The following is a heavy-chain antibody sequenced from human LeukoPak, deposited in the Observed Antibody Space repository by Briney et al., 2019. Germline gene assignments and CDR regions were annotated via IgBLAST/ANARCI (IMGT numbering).Heavy chain of an antibody. CDR1: GFTFSNYW. Sequence: PGGSLRLSCAASGFTFSNYWMSWVRQAPGKGLEWVANIKQDGSEKYYVDSVKGRFTISRDNAKNSLYLQMNSLRAEDTAVYYCARYDYGSGGKAFDIWGQGTMVTVSS. V-gene: IGHV3-7*04. CDR3: ARYDYGSGGKAFDI. CDR2: IKQDGSEK. D-gene: IGHD3-10*01. J-gene: IGHJ3*02.